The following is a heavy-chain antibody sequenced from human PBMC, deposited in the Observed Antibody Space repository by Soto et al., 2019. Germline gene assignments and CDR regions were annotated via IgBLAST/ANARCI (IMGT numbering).Heavy chain of an antibody. J-gene: IGHJ4*02. D-gene: IGHD2-2*01. CDR2: ISAYNGNT. V-gene: IGHV1-18*01. CDR1: GYTFTSYG. CDR3: ARVLAPILVVPPDY. Sequence: APVNVSCKASGYTFTSYGISWVRQAAGQGVEWVGWISAYNGNTNYAQKLRGRVTLTTDTSTSTAYMELRSLRSGDTAVYYCARVLAPILVVPPDYWGQGTLVTVSS.